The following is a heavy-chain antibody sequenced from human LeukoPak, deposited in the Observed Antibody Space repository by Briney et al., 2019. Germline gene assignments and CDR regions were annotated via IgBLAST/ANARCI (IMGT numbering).Heavy chain of an antibody. Sequence: PGGSLRLSCGASGFTFSSYAMHWVRQAPGKGLEWVAVISYDGSNKDYADFVKGRFTISRDDSKNTLFLQMNSLRIDDTAVYYCARLKAVAGPHYYFDYWGQGTLVTVSS. V-gene: IGHV3-30*04. D-gene: IGHD6-19*01. CDR2: ISYDGSNK. CDR1: GFTFSSYA. J-gene: IGHJ4*02. CDR3: ARLKAVAGPHYYFDY.